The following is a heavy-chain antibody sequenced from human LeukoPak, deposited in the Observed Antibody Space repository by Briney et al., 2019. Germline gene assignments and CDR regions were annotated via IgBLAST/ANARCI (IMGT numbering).Heavy chain of an antibody. CDR2: IYTSGST. CDR3: AREFSDYGGNPAYFDY. Sequence: SETLSLTCTVSGGSISSGSYYWSWIRQPAGKGLEWIGRIYTSGSTNYNPSLKSRVTISVDTSKNQLSLKLSSVTAADTAVYYCAREFSDYGGNPAYFDYWGQGTLVTVSS. D-gene: IGHD4-23*01. V-gene: IGHV4-61*02. J-gene: IGHJ4*02. CDR1: GGSISSGSYY.